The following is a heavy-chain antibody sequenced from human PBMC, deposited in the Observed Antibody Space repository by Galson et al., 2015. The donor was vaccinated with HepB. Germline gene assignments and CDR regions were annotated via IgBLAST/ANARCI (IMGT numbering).Heavy chain of an antibody. J-gene: IGHJ6*03. CDR1: TFIFSTYS. CDR2: ISSDYSSI. V-gene: IGHV3-48*04. CDR3: ARDRGGSGSFLSKYYDMDV. Sequence: SLRLSCAASTFIFSTYSMNWVRQAPGKGLEWVSYISSDYSSIYYTDSVKGRFTISRDNAKNSLWLQMNSLRADDTAIYYCARDRGGSGSFLSKYYDMDVWGQGTTVTVSS. D-gene: IGHD3-10*01.